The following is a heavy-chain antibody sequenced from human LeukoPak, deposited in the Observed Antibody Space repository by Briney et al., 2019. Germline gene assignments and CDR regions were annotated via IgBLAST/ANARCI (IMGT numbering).Heavy chain of an antibody. J-gene: IGHJ3*02. Sequence: GESLKISCKGSGYSFTSYWIGWVRQMPGKGLEWMGIIYPGDSDTRYSPSFQGQVTISADKSISTAYLQWSSLKASGTAMYYCARHSGYSSGWPPVDIWGQGTMVTVSS. CDR3: ARHSGYSSGWPPVDI. CDR2: IYPGDSDT. V-gene: IGHV5-51*01. D-gene: IGHD6-19*01. CDR1: GYSFTSYW.